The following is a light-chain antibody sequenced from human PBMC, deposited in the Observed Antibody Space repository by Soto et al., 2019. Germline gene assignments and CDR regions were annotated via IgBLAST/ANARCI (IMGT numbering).Light chain of an antibody. CDR3: QQYNSYPT. V-gene: IGKV1-5*01. Sequence: DIPMTQSPSTLSASVGDRVTITCRASQTISNWLAWYQQKPGKAPNLLIYDASSLESGVPSRFSGSGSGSEFTLTISGLQPDDFATYYCQQYNSYPTFGQGTKVEIK. CDR1: QTISNW. CDR2: DAS. J-gene: IGKJ1*01.